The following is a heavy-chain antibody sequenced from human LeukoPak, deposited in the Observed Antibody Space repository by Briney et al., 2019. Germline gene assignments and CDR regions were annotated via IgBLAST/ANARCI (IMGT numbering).Heavy chain of an antibody. CDR2: IYYSGGT. V-gene: IGHV4-39*01. Sequence: PSETLSLTCTVSGGSISSSSYYWGWIRQPPGKGLEWIGSIYYSGGTYYNPSLKSRVIISVDTSTNQFSLKLSSVPAADTAVYYCARLPNPGYSSGWVRLYYYMDVWGKGTTVTVSS. J-gene: IGHJ6*03. CDR1: GGSISSSSYY. CDR3: ARLPNPGYSSGWVRLYYYMDV. D-gene: IGHD6-19*01.